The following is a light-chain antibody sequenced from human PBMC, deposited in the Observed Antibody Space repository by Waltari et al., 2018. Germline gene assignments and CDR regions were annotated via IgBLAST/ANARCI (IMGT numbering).Light chain of an antibody. CDR3: SSYTTSSTIV. CDR1: SSDVGSYNY. V-gene: IGLV2-14*03. J-gene: IGLJ2*01. Sequence: QSALTQPASVSGSPGQSIPISCTGTSSDVGSYNYVPWYQQHPGKAPKVIIYDVSNRPSGVSNRFSGSKSGNTASLTISGLQAEDEADFYCSSYTTSSTIVFGGGTKLTVL. CDR2: DVS.